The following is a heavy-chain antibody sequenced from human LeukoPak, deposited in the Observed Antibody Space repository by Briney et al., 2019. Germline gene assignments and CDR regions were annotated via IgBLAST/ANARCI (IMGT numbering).Heavy chain of an antibody. Sequence: SETLSLTCAVSGVSISSYGHSWGWVRQAPGKAPEWIGYIYEGGTTYYNTSIKSRVSISMDKAKNQFSLRLTSVTVADTAMYYCARDAGSNYWYFGVWGRGALV. CDR2: IYEGGTT. V-gene: IGHV4-30-2*01. J-gene: IGHJ2*01. CDR1: GVSISSYGHS. CDR3: ARDAGSNYWYFGV. D-gene: IGHD5-24*01.